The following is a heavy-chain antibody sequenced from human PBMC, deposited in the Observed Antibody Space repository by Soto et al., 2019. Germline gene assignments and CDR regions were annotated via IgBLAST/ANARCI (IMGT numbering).Heavy chain of an antibody. J-gene: IGHJ4*02. Sequence: QSGGSLRLSCAASGFTFNSYDMNWVRQAPGKGLEWVSYISATGNNIYYADSVMGRFTISRGNAKKSLYLQMNSLRAEDTAVYYCARDMGSVSYYDSSGYFDYWGQGALVTVSS. V-gene: IGHV3-48*03. CDR2: ISATGNNI. CDR3: ARDMGSVSYYDSSGYFDY. CDR1: GFTFNSYD. D-gene: IGHD3-22*01.